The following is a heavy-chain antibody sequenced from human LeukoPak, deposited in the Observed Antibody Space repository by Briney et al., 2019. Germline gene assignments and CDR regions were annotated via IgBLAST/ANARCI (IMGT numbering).Heavy chain of an antibody. J-gene: IGHJ6*03. Sequence: GASVKVSCKASGYTFTSYHINWVRQATGQGLEWMGWMNPNSGNTGYAQKFQGRVTMTRNTSISTAYMELSSLRSEDTAVYYCAIRYGSGEKYYYYYYMDVWGKGTTVTVSS. D-gene: IGHD3-10*01. V-gene: IGHV1-8*01. CDR1: GYTFTSYH. CDR2: MNPNSGNT. CDR3: AIRYGSGEKYYYYYYMDV.